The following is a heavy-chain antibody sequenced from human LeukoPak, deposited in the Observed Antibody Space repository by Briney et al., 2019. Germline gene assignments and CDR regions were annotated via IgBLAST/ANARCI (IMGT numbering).Heavy chain of an antibody. Sequence: KPSQTLSLTCTVSGGSISSGSYYWGWIRQPPGKGLEWIGSIYSSGSTYYNPSLKSRVTISVDTSKNQFSLKLSSVTAADTAVYYCARVCSSASCHIDYWGQGTLVTVSS. D-gene: IGHD2-2*02. CDR2: IYSSGST. CDR3: ARVCSSASCHIDY. V-gene: IGHV4-39*01. J-gene: IGHJ4*02. CDR1: GGSISSGSYY.